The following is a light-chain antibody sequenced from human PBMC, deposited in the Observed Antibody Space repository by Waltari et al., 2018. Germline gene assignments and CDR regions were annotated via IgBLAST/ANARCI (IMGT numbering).Light chain of an antibody. CDR1: SSDVGAYNY. V-gene: IGLV2-23*02. Sequence: QSALTQPASVSGSPGQSIAISCTGTSSDVGAYNYVSWYQQHPGKVPKVIIYDVSKRPSGISSRFSGSKSDNTASLTISGLQAEDEADYFCYSFAGYTTFYVFGSGTKVTVL. CDR3: YSFAGYTTFYV. CDR2: DVS. J-gene: IGLJ1*01.